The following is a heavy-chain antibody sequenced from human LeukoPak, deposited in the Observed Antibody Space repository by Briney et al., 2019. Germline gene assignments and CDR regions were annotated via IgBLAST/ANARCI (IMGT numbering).Heavy chain of an antibody. V-gene: IGHV4-59*08. CDR3: ARRGYSSSWYKIDY. J-gene: IGHJ4*02. D-gene: IGHD6-13*01. CDR1: GGSISSYR. CDR2: IYSSGST. Sequence: SETLSLTRTVSGGSISSYRWGWIRQPPGKGLEWIGYIYSSGSTNYNPSLESRVTISVDTSKNQFSLKLSSVTAADTAVYYCARRGYSSSWYKIDYWGQGTLVTVSS.